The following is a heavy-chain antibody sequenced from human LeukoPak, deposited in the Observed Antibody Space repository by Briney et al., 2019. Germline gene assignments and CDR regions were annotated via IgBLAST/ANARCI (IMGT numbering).Heavy chain of an antibody. CDR2: VSYSGGT. CDR3: ARDRPYYFGSGNYYSFDI. D-gene: IGHD3-10*01. CDR1: GGSISGYH. V-gene: IGHV4-59*01. J-gene: IGHJ4*02. Sequence: PSETLSPTCTVSGGSISGYHWSWIRQPPGKGLEWIGSVSYSGGTNYNPSLKTRVTISVDTSKIQFSLKVGSVAAADTAVYYCARDRPYYFGSGNYYSFDIWGQGTLVTVSS.